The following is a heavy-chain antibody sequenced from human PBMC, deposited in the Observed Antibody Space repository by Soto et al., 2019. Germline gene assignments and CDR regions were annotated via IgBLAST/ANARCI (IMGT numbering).Heavy chain of an antibody. CDR1: GGSISSGGYY. CDR2: IYYSGST. V-gene: IGHV4-31*03. CDR3: ARGDCTNGVCSDDYYYYYYMDV. Sequence: SETLSLTCTVSGGSISSGGYYWSWIRQHPGKGLEWIGYIYYSGSTYYNPSLKSRVTISVDTSKNQFSLKLSSVTAADTAVYYCARGDCTNGVCSDDYYYYYYMDVWGKGTTVTVSS. J-gene: IGHJ6*03. D-gene: IGHD2-8*01.